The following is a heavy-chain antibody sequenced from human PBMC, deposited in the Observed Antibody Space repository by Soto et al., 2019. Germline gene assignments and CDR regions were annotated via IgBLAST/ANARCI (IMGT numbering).Heavy chain of an antibody. V-gene: IGHV1-2*04. CDR3: ARSEMTTIPNFAL. CDR2: INPNSGVT. D-gene: IGHD4-4*01. CDR1: GYTFADYY. Sequence: ASVKVSCKASGYTFADYYVHWVRQAPGQGLEWMGWINPNSGVTNYAQAFQGWVTMTRDRSISTAYMEVSRLKSDDTAVFYCARSEMTTIPNFALWGQGTLVTVSS. J-gene: IGHJ4*02.